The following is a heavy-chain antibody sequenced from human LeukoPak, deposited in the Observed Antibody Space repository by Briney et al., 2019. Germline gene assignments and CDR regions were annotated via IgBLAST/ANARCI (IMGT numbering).Heavy chain of an antibody. Sequence: GRSLRLSCAASGFTFNNAWMSWVRQAPGKGLEWVGRIKSKTDGGTTDYAAPVKGRFTISRDDSKNMVYLQMNSLKTEDTAVYYCTTAGEQWLFYWGQGTLVTVSS. V-gene: IGHV3-15*01. CDR2: IKSKTDGGTT. CDR1: GFTFNNAW. CDR3: TTAGEQWLFY. J-gene: IGHJ4*02. D-gene: IGHD6-19*01.